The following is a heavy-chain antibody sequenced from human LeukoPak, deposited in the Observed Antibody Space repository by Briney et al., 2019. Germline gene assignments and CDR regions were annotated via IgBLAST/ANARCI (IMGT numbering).Heavy chain of an antibody. Sequence: ASVKVSCKASGYTFTGYYMHWMRQAPGQGLEWMGWIVTGSGATNYAHNFQGRVTMTTDTSISTAYMELSSLTSDDTAVYYCVRNGFCDTTSCYSLFDPWGQGTLVTASS. J-gene: IGHJ5*02. CDR1: GYTFTGYY. CDR3: VRNGFCDTTSCYSLFDP. D-gene: IGHD2-2*01. CDR2: IVTGSGAT. V-gene: IGHV1-2*07.